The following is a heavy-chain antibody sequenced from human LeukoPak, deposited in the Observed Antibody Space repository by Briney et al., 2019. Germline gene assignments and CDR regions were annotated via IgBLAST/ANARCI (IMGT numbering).Heavy chain of an antibody. D-gene: IGHD6-13*01. CDR2: IKEDGSEK. V-gene: IGHV3-7*03. CDR1: GFTFSRYW. CDR3: ARGGSSWGDY. J-gene: IGHJ4*02. Sequence: GGSLRLSCAASGFTFSRYWMNWVRQAPGKGLVWVANIKEDGSEKNYVDSVKGRFTISRDNAKNSLYLQMNSLRAEDTAVYYCARGGSSWGDYWGQGTLVTVSS.